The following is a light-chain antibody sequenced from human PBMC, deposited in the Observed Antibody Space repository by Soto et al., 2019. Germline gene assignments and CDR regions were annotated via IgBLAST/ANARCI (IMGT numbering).Light chain of an antibody. CDR1: QSVSSGY. V-gene: IGKV3-20*02. Sequence: EIVITQSPATLSVSPCHRATLSCRASQSVSSGYLAWYQQKPGQASRLLIYAASSLQSGVPSRFSGSGSGTDFTLTISSLQREDFAIYYCQQSYRMYTFGQGTKVDIK. CDR2: AAS. CDR3: QQSYRMYT. J-gene: IGKJ2*01.